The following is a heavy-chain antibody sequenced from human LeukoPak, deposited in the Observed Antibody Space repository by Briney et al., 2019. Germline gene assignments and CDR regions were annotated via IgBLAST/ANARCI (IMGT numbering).Heavy chain of an antibody. V-gene: IGHV3-7*01. Sequence: GGSLRLSCVASGFPFSSYWMTWVRQAPGKGLEWVANIKQDGSKKSYVDSVKGRFTISRDNAKNSLYLQMNSLRAEDTAVYYCARDGYDSSGYYPDYWGQGTLVTVSS. CDR2: IKQDGSKK. D-gene: IGHD3-22*01. J-gene: IGHJ4*02. CDR3: ARDGYDSSGYYPDY. CDR1: GFPFSSYW.